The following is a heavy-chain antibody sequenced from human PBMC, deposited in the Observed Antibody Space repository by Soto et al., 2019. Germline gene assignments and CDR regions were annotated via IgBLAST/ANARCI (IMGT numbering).Heavy chain of an antibody. Sequence: PGGSLRLSCAASGFTFSSYGMHWVRQAPGKGLEWVAVISYDGSNKYYADSVKGRFTISRDNSKNTLYLQMNSLRAEDTAVYYCAKDHRIAVAGRGIIDYWGQGTLVTVS. CDR2: ISYDGSNK. CDR1: GFTFSSYG. J-gene: IGHJ4*02. CDR3: AKDHRIAVAGRGIIDY. D-gene: IGHD6-19*01. V-gene: IGHV3-30*18.